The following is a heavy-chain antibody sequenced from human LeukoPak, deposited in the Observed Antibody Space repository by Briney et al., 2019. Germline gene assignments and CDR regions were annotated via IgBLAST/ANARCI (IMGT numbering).Heavy chain of an antibody. CDR1: GFTVSSNY. CDR2: IYSGGST. CDR3: AREQKDDYGGNVPYYFDY. Sequence: GGSLRLSCAASGFTVSSNYMSWVRQAPGKGLEWVSVIYSGGSTYYADSVKGRFTISRDNSKNTLYLQMNSLRAEDTAVYYCAREQKDDYGGNVPYYFDYWGQGTLVTVSS. V-gene: IGHV3-66*01. D-gene: IGHD4-23*01. J-gene: IGHJ4*02.